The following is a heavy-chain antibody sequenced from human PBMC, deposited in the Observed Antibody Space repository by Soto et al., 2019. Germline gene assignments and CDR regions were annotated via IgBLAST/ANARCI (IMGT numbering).Heavy chain of an antibody. Sequence: SETLSLTCTVSVASISSGGYYWSWIRQHPGEGLEWIGYIYYSGSTSYNPSLKSRVTISVDTSKNQFSLKLSSVTDADTAVYYCARESKYDTSGYPPWFAPWGQGTLVTV. CDR1: VASISSGGYY. V-gene: IGHV4-31*03. J-gene: IGHJ5*02. CDR3: ARESKYDTSGYPPWFAP. D-gene: IGHD3-22*01. CDR2: IYYSGST.